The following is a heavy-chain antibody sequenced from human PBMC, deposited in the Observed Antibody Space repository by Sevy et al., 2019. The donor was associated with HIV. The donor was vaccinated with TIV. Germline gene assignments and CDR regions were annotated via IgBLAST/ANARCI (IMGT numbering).Heavy chain of an antibody. CDR2: ISYDGSNK. CDR3: ARERFGELYHPHYYYYGMDV. J-gene: IGHJ6*02. D-gene: IGHD3-10*01. Sequence: GGSLRLSCAASGFTFSSYAMHWVRQAPGKGLEWVAVISYDGSNKYYADSVKGRFTISRDNSKNTLYLQMNSLRAEDTAVYYCARERFGELYHPHYYYYGMDVWGQRTTVTVSS. CDR1: GFTFSSYA. V-gene: IGHV3-30*04.